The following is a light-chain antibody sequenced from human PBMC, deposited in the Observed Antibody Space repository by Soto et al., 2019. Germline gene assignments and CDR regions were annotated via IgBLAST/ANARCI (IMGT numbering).Light chain of an antibody. J-gene: IGKJ1*01. CDR1: QSISRD. CDR3: QQYKNYSPT. Sequence: DIQMTQSPSTLSASVGDRATITCRASQSISRDLAWYQQKSGKAPNLLIFDASRLESGVPSRFRGSGSGTEFTLTISSLQPDDFATYYCQQYKNYSPTFGQGTKVDIK. V-gene: IGKV1-5*01. CDR2: DAS.